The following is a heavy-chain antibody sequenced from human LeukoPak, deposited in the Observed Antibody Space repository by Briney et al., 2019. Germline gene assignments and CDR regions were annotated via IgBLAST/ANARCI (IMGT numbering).Heavy chain of an antibody. Sequence: PGGSLRLSCIASGFTFSDHYMDWVRQAPGKGLEWIGEINHSGSTNYNPSLKSRVTISVDTSKNQFSLKLSSVTAADTAVYYCARGEAAAGTSWGQGTLVTVSS. V-gene: IGHV4-34*01. CDR3: ARGEAAAGTS. J-gene: IGHJ4*02. CDR2: INHSGST. CDR1: GFTFSDHY. D-gene: IGHD6-13*01.